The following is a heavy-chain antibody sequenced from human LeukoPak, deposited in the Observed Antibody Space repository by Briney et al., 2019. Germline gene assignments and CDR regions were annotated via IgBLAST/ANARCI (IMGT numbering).Heavy chain of an antibody. J-gene: IGHJ5*02. Sequence: GASVKVSCKASGYTFTDYAMNWVRQAPGQGHEWLGRINTDTGNPTYAQGFTGRFVFSLDTSVSTAYLQINSLKAEDTAVYYCARVSACRGGNCYWFDPWGQGTLVTVSS. CDR3: ARVSACRGGNCYWFDP. CDR2: INTDTGNP. CDR1: GYTFTDYA. V-gene: IGHV7-4-1*02. D-gene: IGHD2-15*01.